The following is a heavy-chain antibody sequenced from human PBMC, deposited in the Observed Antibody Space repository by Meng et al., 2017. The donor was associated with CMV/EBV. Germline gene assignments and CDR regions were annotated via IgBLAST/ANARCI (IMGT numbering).Heavy chain of an antibody. Sequence: QVQLQESGPGLVKPSEPLSLTCTVSGGSISSYYWSWIRQPAGKGLEWIGRIYTSGSTNYYPSLKSRVTMSVDTSKNQFSLKLSSVTAADTAVYYCARDLMNCSSTSCANWFDPWGQGTLVTVSS. CDR1: GGSISSYY. J-gene: IGHJ5*02. D-gene: IGHD2-2*01. CDR2: IYTSGST. CDR3: ARDLMNCSSTSCANWFDP. V-gene: IGHV4-4*07.